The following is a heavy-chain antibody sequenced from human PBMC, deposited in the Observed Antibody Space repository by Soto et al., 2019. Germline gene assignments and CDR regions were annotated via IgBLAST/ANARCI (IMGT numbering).Heavy chain of an antibody. Sequence: EVQLVQSGADIKKPGESLKISCKGVGYKFGSAWIGWVRQMPGKGLEWMGIIKPGTSDIRYSPSCRGHVTISADEAVSTAYLQWSSLKASDTAMYYCARQLSHICDSCGQGTLVTVSS. CDR1: GYKFGSAW. V-gene: IGHV5-51*01. CDR3: ARQLSHICDS. D-gene: IGHD3-3*02. J-gene: IGHJ4*02. CDR2: IKPGTSDI.